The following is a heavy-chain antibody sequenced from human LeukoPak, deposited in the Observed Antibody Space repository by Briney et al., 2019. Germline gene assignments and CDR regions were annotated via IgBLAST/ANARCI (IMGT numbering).Heavy chain of an antibody. J-gene: IGHJ3*02. Sequence: GASVKVSCKASGYTFTGYYMHWVRQAPGQGLEWMGWINPNSGGTNYAQKFQGRVTMTTDTSTSTAYMELRSLRSDDTAVYYCARDPSGAFDIWGQGTMVTVSS. CDR2: INPNSGGT. CDR1: GYTFTGYY. D-gene: IGHD1-14*01. CDR3: ARDPSGAFDI. V-gene: IGHV1-2*02.